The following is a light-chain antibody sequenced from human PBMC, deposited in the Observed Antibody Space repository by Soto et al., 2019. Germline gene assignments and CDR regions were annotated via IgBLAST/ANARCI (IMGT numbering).Light chain of an antibody. J-gene: IGLJ2*01. CDR1: SSDVGGYDY. Sequence: QSVLTQPASVSGSLGQSITISCSGTSSDVGGYDYVSWYQQYPGKAPKLIIYEVANRPSGLSYRFSGSKSGNTASLTISGLQAEDEADYYCSLYTSSATLIFGGGTKVTVL. CDR3: SLYTSSATLI. V-gene: IGLV2-14*01. CDR2: EVA.